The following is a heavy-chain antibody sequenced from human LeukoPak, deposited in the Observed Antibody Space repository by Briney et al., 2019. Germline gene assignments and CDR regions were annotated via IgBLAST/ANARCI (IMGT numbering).Heavy chain of an antibody. D-gene: IGHD5-12*01. CDR1: GFTFSSYA. CDR2: IKSKTDGGTT. CDR3: TTDGYSGYDFGY. V-gene: IGHV3-15*01. J-gene: IGHJ4*02. Sequence: GGSLRLSCAASGFTFSSYAMSWVRQAPGKGLEWVGRIKSKTDGGTTDYAAPVKGRFTISRDGSKNTLYLQMNSLKTEDTAVYYCTTDGYSGYDFGYWGQGTLVTVSS.